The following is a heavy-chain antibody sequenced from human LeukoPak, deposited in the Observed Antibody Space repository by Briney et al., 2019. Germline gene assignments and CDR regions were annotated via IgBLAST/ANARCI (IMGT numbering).Heavy chain of an antibody. CDR2: IYTSGRT. V-gene: IGHV4-61*02. CDR3: AREVVAAAGTVDY. D-gene: IGHD6-13*01. CDR1: GGSISSGSYY. J-gene: IGHJ4*02. Sequence: SETLSLTCTVSGGSISSGSYYWSWMRQPAGKGLEWIGRIYTSGRTNYNPSLKSRVTISVDTSKNQFSLILSSVTTADTAVYYCAREVVAAAGTVDYWGQGTLVTVSS.